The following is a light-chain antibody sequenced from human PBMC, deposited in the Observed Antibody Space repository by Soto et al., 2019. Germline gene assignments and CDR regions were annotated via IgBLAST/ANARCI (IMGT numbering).Light chain of an antibody. J-gene: IGKJ5*01. Sequence: ENVLTQSPGTLSLSPGERATLSCRASQTVSSYLTWYQQRPGQAPRHLIYGASKRATRIPDRFSGSGSGTDFTLTISRLEPEDFALYYCQQYGTSPITFGQGTRLEIK. CDR1: QTVSSY. CDR3: QQYGTSPIT. V-gene: IGKV3-20*01. CDR2: GAS.